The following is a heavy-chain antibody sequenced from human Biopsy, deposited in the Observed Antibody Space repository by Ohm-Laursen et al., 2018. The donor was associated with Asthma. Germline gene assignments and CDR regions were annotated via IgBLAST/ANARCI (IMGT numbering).Heavy chain of an antibody. CDR1: GFTFSSYS. V-gene: IGHV3-33*01. D-gene: IGHD3-3*01. Sequence: SLRLSCAASGFTFSSYSMHWVRQAPGKGLEWVAVIWYDGSIKYYADSVKGRFSISRDNSKNTLYLQMNSLRPDDTAVYYCARDVMEWYLPAFDFWGQGTLVTVSS. J-gene: IGHJ4*02. CDR3: ARDVMEWYLPAFDF. CDR2: IWYDGSIK.